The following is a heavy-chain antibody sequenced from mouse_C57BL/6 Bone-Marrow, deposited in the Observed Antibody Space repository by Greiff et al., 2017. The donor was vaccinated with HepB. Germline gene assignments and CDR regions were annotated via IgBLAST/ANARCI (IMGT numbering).Heavy chain of an antibody. Sequence: EVKLVESGGGLVKPGGSLKLSCAASGFTFSDYGMHWVRQAPEKGLEWVAYISSGSSTIYYADTVKGRFTISRDNAKNTLFLQMTSLRSEDTAMYYCARTYGSRGNFDYWGQGTTLTVSS. CDR1: GFTFSDYG. CDR2: ISSGSSTI. V-gene: IGHV5-17*01. J-gene: IGHJ2*01. CDR3: ARTYGSRGNFDY. D-gene: IGHD1-1*01.